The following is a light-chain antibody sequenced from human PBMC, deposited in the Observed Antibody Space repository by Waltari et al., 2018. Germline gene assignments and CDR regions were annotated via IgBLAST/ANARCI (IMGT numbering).Light chain of an antibody. CDR2: GAS. J-gene: IGKJ1*01. V-gene: IGKV3-15*01. Sequence: EIVMTQSPATLSVSPGERATLSCRASQRVSSNLAWYQQKPGQAPRLLIYGASTRATGIPARFSGSGSVTEFTLTVSSMQSEDFAVYYCQQYNNWPPWTFGQGTKVEIK. CDR1: QRVSSN. CDR3: QQYNNWPPWT.